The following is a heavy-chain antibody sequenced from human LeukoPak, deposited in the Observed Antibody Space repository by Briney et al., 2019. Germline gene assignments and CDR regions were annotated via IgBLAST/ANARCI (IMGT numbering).Heavy chain of an antibody. CDR3: ARVVPRGGDDY. J-gene: IGHJ4*02. CDR1: GYSISSGYY. Sequence: SETLSLTCTVSGYSISSGYYWGWIRQPPGKGLEWIGTIYYSGSTYYNPSLRSRVTISVDTSKNQFSLKLRSVTAADTAVYYCARVVPRGGDDYWGQGTLVTVSS. CDR2: IYYSGST. D-gene: IGHD2-21*01. V-gene: IGHV4-38-2*02.